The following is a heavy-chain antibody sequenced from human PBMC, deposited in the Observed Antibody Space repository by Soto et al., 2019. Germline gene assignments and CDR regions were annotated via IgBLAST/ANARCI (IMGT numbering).Heavy chain of an antibody. V-gene: IGHV1-2*02. Sequence: ASVKVSCKASGYTFSDYYVHWVRQAPGQGLEWVGWINPDSGGTNLAQSFEGRVTLTADTSSSTAYMELTSLRSDDTAVFYCAIRTGQLAIISEFDSQWYLDVWGRGTLVTVSS. CDR3: AIRTGQLAIISEFDSQWYLDV. CDR1: GYTFSDYY. CDR2: INPDSGGT. J-gene: IGHJ2*01. D-gene: IGHD6-13*01.